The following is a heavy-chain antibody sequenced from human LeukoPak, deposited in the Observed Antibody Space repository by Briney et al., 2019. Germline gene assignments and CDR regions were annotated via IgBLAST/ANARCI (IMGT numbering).Heavy chain of an antibody. V-gene: IGHV4-4*02. Sequence: SGTLSLTCAVSGGSITTSNWWTWVRQPPGKGLEWIGNIFHSGSTYYNPSLKSRVTISVDTSKDQFSLQMSSVTAADTAVYYCAWGSQVYSSSSLRFDYWGQGTLVTVSS. CDR1: GGSITTSNW. D-gene: IGHD6-6*01. CDR2: IFHSGST. J-gene: IGHJ4*02. CDR3: AWGSQVYSSSSLRFDY.